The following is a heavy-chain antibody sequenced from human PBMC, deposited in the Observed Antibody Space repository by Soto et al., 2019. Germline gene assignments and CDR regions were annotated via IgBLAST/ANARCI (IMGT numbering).Heavy chain of an antibody. J-gene: IGHJ6*02. Sequence: QVQLVQSGAEVKKPGASVKFSCRASVYTFTSYGLSWVRRAPGQGLEWMGWINGYTGNTNYAQKFQGRVTMTTDTSTNTAYLDLWTLISDDTAVYYCARSWVTGKGGIDVWGQWTTVTFSS. CDR2: INGYTGNT. D-gene: IGHD3-16*01. CDR1: VYTFTSYG. CDR3: ARSWVTGKGGIDV. V-gene: IGHV1-18*01.